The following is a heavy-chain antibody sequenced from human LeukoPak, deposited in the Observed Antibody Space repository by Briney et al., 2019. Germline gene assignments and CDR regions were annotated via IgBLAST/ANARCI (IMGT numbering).Heavy chain of an antibody. CDR1: GFTFRSYW. V-gene: IGHV3-7*05. Sequence: GGSLRLSCAASGFTFRSYWVNWVRQAPGKGLEWLANVKQDGSEKYYVDSVKGRFTISRDNAKSSLFLQMNSLRAEDTAVYYCARGGSYYYHYFDFWGQGTLVTVSS. CDR2: VKQDGSEK. D-gene: IGHD1-26*01. J-gene: IGHJ4*02. CDR3: ARGGSYYYHYFDF.